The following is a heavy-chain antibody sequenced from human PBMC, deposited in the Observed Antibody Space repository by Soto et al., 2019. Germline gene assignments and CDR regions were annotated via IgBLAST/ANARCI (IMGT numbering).Heavy chain of an antibody. CDR3: ARLVARYGSSSGWFDP. Sequence: SETLSLTCAVYGGSFSGYYWSWIRQPPGKGLEWIGEINHSGSTNYNPSLKSRVTISVDTSKNQFSLKLSSVTAADTAVYYCARLVARYGSSSGWFDPWGQGTLVTVSS. V-gene: IGHV4-34*01. D-gene: IGHD6-6*01. J-gene: IGHJ5*02. CDR1: GGSFSGYY. CDR2: INHSGST.